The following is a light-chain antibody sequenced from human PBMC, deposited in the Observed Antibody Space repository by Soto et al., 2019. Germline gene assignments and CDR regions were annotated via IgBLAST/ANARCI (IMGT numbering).Light chain of an antibody. CDR1: SRDVGGYNY. V-gene: IGLV2-14*01. CDR3: SSYTSSSTFV. J-gene: IGLJ1*01. Sequence: QSALTQPASVSGSPGQSITISCTGTSRDVGGYNYVSWYQQHPGKAPQLMISEVCNRPSGVSNRFSGSMSGNTASLTISGLQAEDEADYYCSSYTSSSTFVFGAGTKVTVL. CDR2: EVC.